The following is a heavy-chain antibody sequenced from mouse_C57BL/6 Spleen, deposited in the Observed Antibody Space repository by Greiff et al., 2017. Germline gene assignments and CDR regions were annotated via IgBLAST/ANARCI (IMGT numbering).Heavy chain of an antibody. CDR1: GFTFSSYG. J-gene: IGHJ1*03. D-gene: IGHD2-4*01. V-gene: IGHV5-6*01. CDR2: ISSGGSYT. CDR3: ARPGYDYDWYFDV. Sequence: EVMLVESGGDLVKPGGSLKLSCAASGFTFSSYGMSWVRQTPDKRLEWVATISSGGSYTYYPDSVKGRFTISRDNAKNTLYLQMSSLKSEDTAMYYCARPGYDYDWYFDVWGTGTTGTVSS.